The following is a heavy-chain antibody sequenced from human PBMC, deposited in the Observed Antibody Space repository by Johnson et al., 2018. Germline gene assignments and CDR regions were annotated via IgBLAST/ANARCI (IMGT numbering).Heavy chain of an antibody. V-gene: IGHV5-51*03. CDR1: GYSFYGHW. CDR3: ARLDGNCNTNCQMRAHWFDP. Sequence: EVQLLESGAEVKKPGESLKISCKGSGYSFYGHWILWVRQMPGKGLEWMGIIYPDDSKTIYSPSFQGQVTMSADKSIATPYLQFSRLKASDTAMYYCARLDGNCNTNCQMRAHWFDPWGQGTLVTVSS. D-gene: IGHD2/OR15-2a*01. J-gene: IGHJ5*02. CDR2: IYPDDSKT.